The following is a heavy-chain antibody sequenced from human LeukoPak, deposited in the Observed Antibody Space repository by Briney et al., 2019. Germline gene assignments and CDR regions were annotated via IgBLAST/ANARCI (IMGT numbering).Heavy chain of an antibody. CDR1: GFTFSDYY. V-gene: IGHV3-11*06. Sequence: GGSLRLSCAASGFTFSDYYMSWVRQAPGKGLEWVSYISSSSSNTNYADSVKGRLTIYRDNAKTSLYLQMNSLRAEDTSVYYCARVQLRYYYYGMDVWSQGTTVTVSS. J-gene: IGHJ6*02. CDR2: ISSSSSNT. CDR3: ARVQLRYYYYGMDV. D-gene: IGHD1-7*01.